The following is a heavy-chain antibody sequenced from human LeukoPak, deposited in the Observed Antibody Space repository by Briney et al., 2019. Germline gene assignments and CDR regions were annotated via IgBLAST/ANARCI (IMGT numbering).Heavy chain of an antibody. V-gene: IGHV4-39*01. Sequence: SETLSLTCAVSGGSITTTSYFWVWIRQYPGKGLEWIGSIYYNGSTYYSPSLKSRVTISVDTSKNQFSLKVASVTAADTAVYYCAKTASYPKNPPDYWGQGTLVTVSS. D-gene: IGHD1-14*01. CDR1: GGSITTTSYF. CDR3: AKTASYPKNPPDY. J-gene: IGHJ4*02. CDR2: IYYNGST.